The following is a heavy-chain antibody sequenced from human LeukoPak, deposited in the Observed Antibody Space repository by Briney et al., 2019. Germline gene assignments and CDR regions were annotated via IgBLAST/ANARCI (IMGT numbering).Heavy chain of an antibody. Sequence: TPSETLSLTCTLSGGSTSSNSYYWGSIRQPAGKGLEWIGSIYYRGTTYYNPSLKSRVTISIDTSKNQFSLKLNSVTAPDTAVYYCSRQGDRAAAGTRYFLHWARAPWSPSPQ. CDR3: SRQGDRAAAGTRYFLH. D-gene: IGHD6-13*01. CDR2: IYYRGTT. J-gene: IGHJ1*01. CDR1: GGSTSSNSYY. V-gene: IGHV4-39*01.